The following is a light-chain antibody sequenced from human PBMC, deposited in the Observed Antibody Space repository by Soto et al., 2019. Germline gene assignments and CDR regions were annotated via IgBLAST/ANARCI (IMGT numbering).Light chain of an antibody. Sequence: QSALTQPASVSGSPGQSITISCTGTSSDVGGYNYVSWYQQHPGKAPKLMIYDVSTRPSGVSNRFSGSKSGNTASLTISGLQAEEEAEYYCSSYTSSSTYVVFGGGTKLTV. J-gene: IGLJ2*01. V-gene: IGLV2-14*01. CDR1: SSDVGGYNY. CDR3: SSYTSSSTYVV. CDR2: DVS.